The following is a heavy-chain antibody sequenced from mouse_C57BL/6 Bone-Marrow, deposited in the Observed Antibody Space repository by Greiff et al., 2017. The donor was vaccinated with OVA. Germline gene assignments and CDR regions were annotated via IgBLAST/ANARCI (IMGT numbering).Heavy chain of an antibody. V-gene: IGHV1-81*01. CDR1: GYTFTSYG. CDR3: EGYDYDVFYAMDY. CDR2: IYPRSGNT. D-gene: IGHD2-4*01. J-gene: IGHJ4*01. Sequence: QVQLKESGAELARPGASVKLSCKASGYTFTSYGISWVKQRTGQGLEWIGEIYPRSGNTYYNEKFKGKATLTADKSSSTAYMELRSLTSEDSAVYFCEGYDYDVFYAMDYWGQGTSVTVSS.